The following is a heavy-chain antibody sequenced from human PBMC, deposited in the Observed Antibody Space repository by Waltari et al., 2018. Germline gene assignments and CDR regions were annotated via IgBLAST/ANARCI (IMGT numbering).Heavy chain of an antibody. Sequence: QVQLVQSGAEVKKPGSSVKVSCKASGGPFSSYAISWVRQAPGQGLEWMGGIIPIFGTANYAQKFQGRVTITTDESTSTAYMELSSLRSEDTAVYYCARQVCSSCHKWFDPWGQGTLVTVSS. CDR1: GGPFSSYA. V-gene: IGHV1-69*05. CDR2: IIPIFGTA. J-gene: IGHJ5*02. D-gene: IGHD6-13*01. CDR3: ARQVCSSCHKWFDP.